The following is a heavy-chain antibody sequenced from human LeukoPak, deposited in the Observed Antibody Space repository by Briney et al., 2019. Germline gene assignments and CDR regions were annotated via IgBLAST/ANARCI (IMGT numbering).Heavy chain of an antibody. CDR2: INHSGST. J-gene: IGHJ4*02. V-gene: IGHV4-39*07. Sequence: SETLSLTCTVSGGSVSSGSYYWSWIRQPPGKGLEWIGEINHSGSTNYNPSLKSRVTISVDTSKNQFSLKLSSVTAADTAVYYCARVRTGTPSYWGQGTLVTVSS. CDR1: GGSVSSGSYY. D-gene: IGHD1-1*01. CDR3: ARVRTGTPSY.